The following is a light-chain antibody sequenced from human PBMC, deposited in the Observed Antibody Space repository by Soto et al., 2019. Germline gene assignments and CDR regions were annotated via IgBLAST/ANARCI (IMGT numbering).Light chain of an antibody. CDR1: QSIALS. CDR3: QQNFRSPIT. CDR2: VAF. V-gene: IGKV1-39*01. J-gene: IGKJ5*01. Sequence: DIQMTQSPSSLSASVGDTVTMTCRASQSIALSVNWYQQKPGKAPKLLIYVAFTLESGVPSRFSGSGSGTEFTLTIRSLQPEDFATYYCQQNFRSPITFGQGTRLE.